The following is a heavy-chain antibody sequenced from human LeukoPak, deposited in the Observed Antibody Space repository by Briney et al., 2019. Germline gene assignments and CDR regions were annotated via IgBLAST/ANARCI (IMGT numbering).Heavy chain of an antibody. V-gene: IGHV3-21*01. CDR2: ISDDSNWI. CDR3: ANHLACCRTSCPPFDY. D-gene: IGHD2-2*01. J-gene: IGHJ4*02. Sequence: PGGSLRLSCAASGFTFSSYSMSWVRQAPGKGLEWVSSISDDSNWIYNADSVEGRFTISRDNAKNSLYLQMNSLRAEDTAVYYCANHLACCRTSCPPFDYWGQGTLVTVSS. CDR1: GFTFSSYS.